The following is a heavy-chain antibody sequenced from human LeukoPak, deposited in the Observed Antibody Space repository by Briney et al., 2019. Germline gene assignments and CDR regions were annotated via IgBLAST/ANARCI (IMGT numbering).Heavy chain of an antibody. Sequence: PSETLSLTCCVSGDSVSSSDSYWDWIRQPPGKGLEWIGTIYYSGRTYYSPSLKSRVTLSVDTSSNQFSLNLRSVTAADTAVYYCARRRYYDGSGYLEWGQGTLLSVSS. CDR3: ARRRYYDGSGYLE. J-gene: IGHJ1*01. V-gene: IGHV4-39*01. CDR1: GDSVSSSDSY. CDR2: IYYSGRT. D-gene: IGHD3-22*01.